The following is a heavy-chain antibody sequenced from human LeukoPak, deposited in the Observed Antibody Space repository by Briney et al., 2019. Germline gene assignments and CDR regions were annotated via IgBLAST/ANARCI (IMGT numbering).Heavy chain of an antibody. D-gene: IGHD2-2*01. Sequence: GGSLSLSCAASGFTFGDYYMQWVRQAPGKGLEGVSRTKNKANSYTTQYAASVKGRFTVSTDDSKNSLSLQMNNLETEDTAVYYCASDASASLDYWGQKTLVTVSS. J-gene: IGHJ4*02. V-gene: IGHV3-72*01. CDR1: GFTFGDYY. CDR2: TKNKANSYTT. CDR3: ASDASASLDY.